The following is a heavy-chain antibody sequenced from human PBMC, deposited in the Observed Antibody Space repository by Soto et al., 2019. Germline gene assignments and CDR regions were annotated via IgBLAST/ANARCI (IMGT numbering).Heavy chain of an antibody. CDR3: AKERDIAAAGYNFDY. CDR2: ISTFNGNT. V-gene: IGHV1-18*01. Sequence: SLKVSCKASGYTFITYGLSWVRQAPGQGLEWMGWISTFNGNTNYAQKFQGRVIMTTDTSTSTANMELRSLGSDDTAVYYCAKERDIAAAGYNFDYWGQGNLVTV. D-gene: IGHD6-13*01. J-gene: IGHJ4*02. CDR1: GYTFITYG.